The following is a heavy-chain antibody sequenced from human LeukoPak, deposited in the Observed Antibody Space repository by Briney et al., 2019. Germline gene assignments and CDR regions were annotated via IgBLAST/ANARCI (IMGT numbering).Heavy chain of an antibody. J-gene: IGHJ6*03. Sequence: SETLSLTCTVSDGSITNYDWSWVRQPPGKGLEFIGHVHYSGTANYNPSLRSRVTISIDTSKKHFFLKLKSVTAADTAVYYRARDPRGYYYMDVWGKGTTVTVSS. CDR1: DGSITNYD. D-gene: IGHD3-10*01. CDR2: VHYSGTA. V-gene: IGHV4-59*01. CDR3: ARDPRGYYYMDV.